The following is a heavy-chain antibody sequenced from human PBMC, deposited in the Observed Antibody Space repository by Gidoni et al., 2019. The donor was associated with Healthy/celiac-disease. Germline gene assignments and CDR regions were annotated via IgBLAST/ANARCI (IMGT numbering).Heavy chain of an antibody. CDR2: ISYEGSNK. Sequence: QVQLVEYCGGVVQPGRSLRLSCAASGLTFSRSSKNWVRQAPGKGLEWVACISYEGSNKYYAGSVKGRFTIARDNSKNALYLQRNSLKAEDTAVYYCARNDYYDILTGYFQPFNYWGQGTLVTVSS. CDR1: GLTFSRSS. V-gene: IGHV3-30*04. CDR3: ARNDYYDILTGYFQPFNY. J-gene: IGHJ4*02. D-gene: IGHD3-9*01.